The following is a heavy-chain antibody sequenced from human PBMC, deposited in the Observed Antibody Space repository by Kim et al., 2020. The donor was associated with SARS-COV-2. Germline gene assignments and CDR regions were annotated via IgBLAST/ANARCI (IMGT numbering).Heavy chain of an antibody. Sequence: ASVKVSCKPSGYSSFGSGINWVRQAPGQGPEWMGWFNTNSGMPTYAQGFTGRFVFSLDTSVRTAYLQISSLKAEDTAVYYCAHSTVHSDREYYYGLDVWGQGTTVTVSS. D-gene: IGHD1-26*01. CDR2: FNTNSGMP. CDR3: AHSTVHSDREYYYGLDV. CDR1: GYSSFGSG. J-gene: IGHJ6*02. V-gene: IGHV7-4-1*02.